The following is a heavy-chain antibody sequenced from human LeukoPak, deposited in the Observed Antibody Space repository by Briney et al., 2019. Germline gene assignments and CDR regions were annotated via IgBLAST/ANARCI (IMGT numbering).Heavy chain of an antibody. CDR1: GFTFSSYG. D-gene: IGHD2-15*01. CDR3: ARQHCSGGDCYFFD. Sequence: GGSLRLSCAASGFTFSSYGMHWVRQAPGKGLEWVTLIWYDGNNKYYADSVKGRFTISRDNSKNTLYLQLNSLRAEDTAVYYCARQHCSGGDCYFFDWGQGTLVTVSS. V-gene: IGHV3-33*01. J-gene: IGHJ4*02. CDR2: IWYDGNNK.